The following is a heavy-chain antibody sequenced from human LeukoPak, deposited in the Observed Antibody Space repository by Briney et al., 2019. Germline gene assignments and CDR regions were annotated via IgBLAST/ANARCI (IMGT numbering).Heavy chain of an antibody. CDR1: GFTFSSYG. CDR3: AKASSRGYYDSSGYYSPFDY. J-gene: IGHJ4*02. Sequence: PGGTLRLSCAASGFTFSSYGMSWVRQAPGKGLEWVSAISGSGGSTYYADSVKGRFTISRDNSKNTLYLQMNSLRAEDTAVYYCAKASSRGYYDSSGYYSPFDYWGQGTLVTVSS. CDR2: ISGSGGST. V-gene: IGHV3-23*01. D-gene: IGHD3-22*01.